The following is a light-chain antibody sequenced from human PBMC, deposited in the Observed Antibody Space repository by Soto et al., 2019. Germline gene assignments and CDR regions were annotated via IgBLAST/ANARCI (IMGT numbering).Light chain of an antibody. J-gene: IGLJ3*02. CDR2: EVS. CDR1: SSDVGGYNY. Sequence: QSVLTQPPSASGSPGQSVTISCTGTSSDVGGYNYVSWYQQHPGKAPKLMIYEVSKRPSGVPGRFSGSKSGNTASLTVSGLQAEDEADYYCSSYAGSNNLVFSGGTKLTVL. CDR3: SSYAGSNNLV. V-gene: IGLV2-8*01.